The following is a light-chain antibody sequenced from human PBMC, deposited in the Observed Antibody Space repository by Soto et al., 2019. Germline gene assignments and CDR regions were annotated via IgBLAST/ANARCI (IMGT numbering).Light chain of an antibody. CDR1: ISDVGSYNL. CDR3: YSYAGENLYV. Sequence: QCSLTLPASVSASPGQSITIPCTGTISDVGSYNLVSWFQQHPGKVPKLLIYEGTKRPSGLSDRFSGSKSGTTASLTISGLQAEDEAHYYCYSYAGENLYVFGTGTKVTVL. J-gene: IGLJ1*01. CDR2: EGT. V-gene: IGLV2-23*01.